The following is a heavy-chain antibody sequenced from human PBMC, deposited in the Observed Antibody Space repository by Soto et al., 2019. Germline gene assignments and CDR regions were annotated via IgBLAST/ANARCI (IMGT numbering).Heavy chain of an antibody. CDR3: ARQITMVRGIDF. V-gene: IGHV4-31*03. J-gene: IGHJ4*02. CDR2: IYFNENT. Sequence: PSETLSLTCSISGGSISSGGYYWGWVRQRPGKGLEWIGYIYFNENTYYNPSLKTRVTISAGTSKSQFSLRLSSVTAADAAVYYCARQITMVRGIDFWGPGISVTVSS. CDR1: GGSISSGGYY. D-gene: IGHD3-10*01.